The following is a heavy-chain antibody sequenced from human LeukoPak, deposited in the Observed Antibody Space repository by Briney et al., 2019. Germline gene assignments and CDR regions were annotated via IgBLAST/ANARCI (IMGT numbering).Heavy chain of an antibody. CDR3: ERGAVTIFGAGYYYYSMDV. V-gene: IGHV1-46*01. CDR1: GYTFTIYY. Sequence: GASVKVSCKASGYTFTIYYMHLVRQAPGQGLEGMGIINPSASSTSYSQKFQGIVTMTRDMSTSTVYMELSSLRSEDTAVYYCERGAVTIFGAGYYYYSMDVWGKGKTVTVSS. D-gene: IGHD3-3*01. CDR2: INPSASST. J-gene: IGHJ6*03.